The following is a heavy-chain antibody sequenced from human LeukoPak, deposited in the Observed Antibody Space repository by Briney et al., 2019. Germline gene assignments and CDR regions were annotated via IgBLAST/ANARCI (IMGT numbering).Heavy chain of an antibody. CDR3: ARGPFNYYDSSGYPRGYFDY. CDR2: INHSGST. J-gene: IGHJ4*02. CDR1: GFTFSSYA. D-gene: IGHD3-22*01. V-gene: IGHV4-34*01. Sequence: GSLRLSCAASGFTFSSYAMHWVRQPPGKGLEWIGEINHSGSTNYNPSLKSRVTISVDTSKNQFSLKLSSATAADTAVYYCARGPFNYYDSSGYPRGYFDYWGQGTLVTVSS.